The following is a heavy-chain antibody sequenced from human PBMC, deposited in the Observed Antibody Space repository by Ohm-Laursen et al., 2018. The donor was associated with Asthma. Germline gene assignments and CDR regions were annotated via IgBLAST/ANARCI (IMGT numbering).Heavy chain of an antibody. CDR3: AMYSSGWYFDY. J-gene: IGHJ4*02. CDR2: IYHSGST. V-gene: IGHV4-4*03. Sequence: PGTLSLTCTVSGGSISSSNWWSWVRQPPGKGLEWIGEIYHSGSTNYNPSLKSRVTISVDKSKNQFSLKLSSVTAADTAVYYCAMYSSGWYFDYWGQGTLVTVSS. CDR1: GGSISSSNW. D-gene: IGHD6-19*01.